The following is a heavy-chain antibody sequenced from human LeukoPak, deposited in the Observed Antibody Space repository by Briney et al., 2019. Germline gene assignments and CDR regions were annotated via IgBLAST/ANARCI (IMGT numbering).Heavy chain of an antibody. CDR3: ARGLTYYDVWSGFKYYFDY. V-gene: IGHV4-39*07. Sequence: SETLSLTCTVSGGSISSSSYYWGWIRQPPGKGLEWIGSIYYSGSTYYNPSLKSRVTISVDTSKNQFSLKLSSVTAADTAVYCCARGLTYYDVWSGFKYYFDYWGQRTLVTVSS. J-gene: IGHJ4*02. CDR2: IYYSGST. D-gene: IGHD3-3*01. CDR1: GGSISSSSYY.